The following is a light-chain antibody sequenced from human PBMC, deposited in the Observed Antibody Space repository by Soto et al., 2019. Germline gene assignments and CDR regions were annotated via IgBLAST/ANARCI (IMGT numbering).Light chain of an antibody. CDR2: DVS. CDR1: SRDVGGYNY. V-gene: IGLV2-14*03. Sequence: QSALTQPASVSGSPGQSITISCTGTSRDVGGYNYVSWYQQHPGKAPKRMIYDVSNRPSGLSYRFSGSKSGNTASLTISGRQAEDEADYDCSSYTCSRTLYVFGTGTKLTVL. J-gene: IGLJ1*01. CDR3: SSYTCSRTLYV.